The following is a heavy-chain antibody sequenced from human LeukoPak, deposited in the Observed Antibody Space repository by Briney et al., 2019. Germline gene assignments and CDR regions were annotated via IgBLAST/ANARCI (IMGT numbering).Heavy chain of an antibody. CDR3: AKELTERWLIDAFDI. CDR2: ISHSGSI. J-gene: IGHJ3*02. V-gene: IGHV3-23*01. Sequence: GGSLRLSCAASGFTFSNYAMNWVRQAPGKGLEWVSSISHSGSISYADSVKGRFTISRDNSKNMLYLQMSSLRAEDTAIYYCAKELTERWLIDAFDIWGQGTVVTVSS. D-gene: IGHD6-19*01. CDR1: GFTFSNYA.